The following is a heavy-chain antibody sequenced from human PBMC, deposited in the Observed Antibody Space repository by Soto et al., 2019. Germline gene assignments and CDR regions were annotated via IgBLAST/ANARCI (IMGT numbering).Heavy chain of an antibody. D-gene: IGHD2-2*01. J-gene: IGHJ6*02. CDR3: HRHGKDTVVVPAAAHYYYYGMEV. CDR1: GFTFSGSA. CDR2: SRSKANSYAT. Sequence: PGGSLRLSCAASGFTFSGSAMHWVRQASGKGLEWVGRSRSKANSYATAYAASVKDRFTISRDDSKNTAYLQMNSPKTEDTAVYYCHRHGKDTVVVPAAAHYYYYGMEVWGQGTTVTVSS. V-gene: IGHV3-73*01.